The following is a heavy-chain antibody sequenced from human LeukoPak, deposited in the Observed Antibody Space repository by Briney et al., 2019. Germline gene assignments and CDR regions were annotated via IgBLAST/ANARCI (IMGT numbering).Heavy chain of an antibody. V-gene: IGHV3-48*01. CDR3: ARDSCSSNLLNYYYYYMDV. Sequence: PGGSLRLSCAASGFTFSSYSMNWVRQAPGKGLEWVSYISSSSSTIYYADSVKGRFTISRDNAKNSLYLQMNSLRAEDTAVYYCARDSCSSNLLNYYYYYMDVWGKGTTVTVSS. D-gene: IGHD6-13*01. CDR2: ISSSSSTI. CDR1: GFTFSSYS. J-gene: IGHJ6*03.